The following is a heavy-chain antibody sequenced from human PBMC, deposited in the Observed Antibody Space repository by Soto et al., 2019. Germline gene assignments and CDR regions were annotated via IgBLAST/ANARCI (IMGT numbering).Heavy chain of an antibody. V-gene: IGHV3-21*01. D-gene: IGHD3-3*01. CDR1: GFTFSSYS. J-gene: IGHJ6*02. CDR3: ARDSTIFGVVIDVSPHHYYYGMDV. Sequence: PGGSLRLSCAASGFTFSSYSMNWVRQAPGKGLEWVSSISSSSSYIYYADSVKGRFTISRDNAKNSLYLQMNSLRAEDTAVYYCARDSTIFGVVIDVSPHHYYYGMDVWGQGTTVTVPS. CDR2: ISSSSSYI.